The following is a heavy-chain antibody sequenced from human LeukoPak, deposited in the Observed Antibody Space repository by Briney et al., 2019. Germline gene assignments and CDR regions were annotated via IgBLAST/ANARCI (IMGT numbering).Heavy chain of an antibody. CDR3: ARVSSPNIFYYYYMDV. CDR1: GFTFSSYA. V-gene: IGHV3-23*01. J-gene: IGHJ6*03. Sequence: PGGSLRLSCAASGFTFSSYAMSWVRQAPGKGLEWVSAISGSGGSTYYADSVKGRFTISRDNSKNTLYLQMNSLRAEDTAVYYCARVSSPNIFYYYYMDVWGKGTTVTVSS. D-gene: IGHD6-13*01. CDR2: ISGSGGST.